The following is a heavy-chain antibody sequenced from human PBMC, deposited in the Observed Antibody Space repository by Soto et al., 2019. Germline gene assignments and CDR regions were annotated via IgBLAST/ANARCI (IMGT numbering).Heavy chain of an antibody. D-gene: IGHD2-21*01. CDR3: ARVVVGPTNWFDP. Sequence: ASETLSLTCAVYGGSFNAYYWSWIRQPPGKGLEWIGEINHSGNTNYNSALKSRVTISVDTPKNQFSLNLTSVTAADTAVYYCARVVVGPTNWFDPWGQGALVTVSS. V-gene: IGHV4-34*01. CDR2: INHSGNT. J-gene: IGHJ5*02. CDR1: GGSFNAYY.